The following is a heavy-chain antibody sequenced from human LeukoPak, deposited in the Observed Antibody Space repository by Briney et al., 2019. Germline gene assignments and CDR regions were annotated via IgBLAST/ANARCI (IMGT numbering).Heavy chain of an antibody. J-gene: IGHJ4*02. V-gene: IGHV3-13*01. CDR3: ARGSGTGWFIKGYFDY. CDR2: IGTYADT. D-gene: IGHD6-19*01. Sequence: GGSLRLSCAASGFRFSSYDMHWVRQAPGKGLEWVSGIGTYADTDYQDSVKARFTISRENAKNSFYLQMNRLSADDTAVYYCARGSGTGWFIKGYFDYWGQGTLVTVSS. CDR1: GFRFSSYD.